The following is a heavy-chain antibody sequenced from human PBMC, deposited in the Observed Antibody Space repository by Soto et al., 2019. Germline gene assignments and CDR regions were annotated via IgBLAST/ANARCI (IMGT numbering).Heavy chain of an antibody. V-gene: IGHV3-33*01. CDR1: GFTFSSYG. D-gene: IGHD6-19*01. Sequence: PGGSLRLSCAASGFTFSSYGMHWVRQAPGKGLEWVAVIWFDGSNKYYADSVKGRFTISRDNSKNTLYLQMNSLRAEDTAVYYCARVAYSSGWSEWFDPWGQGTLVTASS. CDR3: ARVAYSSGWSEWFDP. J-gene: IGHJ5*02. CDR2: IWFDGSNK.